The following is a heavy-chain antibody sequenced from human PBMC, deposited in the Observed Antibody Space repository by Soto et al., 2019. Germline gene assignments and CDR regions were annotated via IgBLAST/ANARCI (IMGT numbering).Heavy chain of an antibody. V-gene: IGHV3-23*01. J-gene: IGHJ4*02. D-gene: IGHD1-7*01. CDR2: IGGDGST. Sequence: GGSLRLSCVGPGFTFSSYAMSWVRQAPGRGPEWVSAIGGDGSTWYADSVRGRFTISRDNSKNTVYVQMNCLRAEDTAIYYCARDRNYPRDQFDNWGQGILVTVSS. CDR1: GFTFSSYA. CDR3: ARDRNYPRDQFDN.